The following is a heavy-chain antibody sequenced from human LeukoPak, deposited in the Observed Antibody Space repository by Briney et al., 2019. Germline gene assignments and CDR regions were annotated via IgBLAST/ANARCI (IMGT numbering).Heavy chain of an antibody. Sequence: ASVKVSCKASGYTFTGYYMHWVRQAPGQGLEWMGWINPNSGGTNYAQKFQGRVTMTRDTSISTAYMELSSLRSEDMAVYYCARGVVGATGTYYFDYWGQGTLVTVSS. J-gene: IGHJ4*02. CDR2: INPNSGGT. CDR1: GYTFTGYY. D-gene: IGHD1-26*01. CDR3: ARGVVGATGTYYFDY. V-gene: IGHV1-2*02.